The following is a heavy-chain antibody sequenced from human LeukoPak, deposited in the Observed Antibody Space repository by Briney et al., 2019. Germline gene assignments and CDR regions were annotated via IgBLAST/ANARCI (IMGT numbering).Heavy chain of an antibody. V-gene: IGHV3-23*01. Sequence: PGGSLRLSGAASGFTFSSYAMSWVRQAPGKGLEWGSAISGSGGSTYYADSVQGRFTISRDNSKNTLYLQMNSLRAEDTAVYYCAKAACSSTSCYGDWGQGTLVTVSS. J-gene: IGHJ4*02. CDR2: ISGSGGST. CDR3: AKAACSSTSCYGD. D-gene: IGHD2-2*01. CDR1: GFTFSSYA.